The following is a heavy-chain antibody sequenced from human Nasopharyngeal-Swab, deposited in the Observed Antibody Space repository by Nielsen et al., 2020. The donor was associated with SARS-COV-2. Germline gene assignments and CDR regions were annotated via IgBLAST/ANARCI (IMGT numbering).Heavy chain of an antibody. D-gene: IGHD6-13*01. CDR3: ARDWGPGYSNTWHYLDY. J-gene: IGHJ4*02. V-gene: IGHV3-23*01. CDR2: IRGGGAGT. Sequence: GASLTISCAASGFTFGYYAMSWVRQAPGKGLEWVSSIRGGGAGTFYADSVQGRFTISRDNSRNTVHLQMNSLRDEDTAIYYCARDWGPGYSNTWHYLDYWGQGTLVTVSS. CDR1: GFTFGYYA.